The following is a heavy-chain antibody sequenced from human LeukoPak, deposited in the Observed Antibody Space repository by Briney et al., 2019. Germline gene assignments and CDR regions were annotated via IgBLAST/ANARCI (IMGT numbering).Heavy chain of an antibody. J-gene: IGHJ6*02. CDR3: AKGAVAGNYYYYGMDV. CDR1: GFTFSSYA. CDR2: ISGGGGGT. V-gene: IGHV3-23*01. Sequence: GGSLRLSCAASGFTFSSYAMSWVRQAPGKGLEGGSGISGGGGGTYNAASVKGRFTFSRDNSRNTLYLQMNSLTAEDTAVYYCAKGAVAGNYYYYGMDVWGQGTTVTVSS. D-gene: IGHD6-19*01.